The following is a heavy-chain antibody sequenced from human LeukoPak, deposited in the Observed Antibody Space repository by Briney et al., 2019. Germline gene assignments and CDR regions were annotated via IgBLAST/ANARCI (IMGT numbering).Heavy chain of an antibody. D-gene: IGHD3-22*01. CDR1: GFTFSSYW. Sequence: PGGSLRLSCAASGFTFSSYWMHWVRQTPGKGLVWVSRMNSDGSSTTYADSVEGRFTIFRDNAKNTLYLQMTSLRAEDTAVYYCARGHHYDSSGYPEYFQHWGQGTLVTVSS. V-gene: IGHV3-74*01. J-gene: IGHJ1*01. CDR3: ARGHHYDSSGYPEYFQH. CDR2: MNSDGSST.